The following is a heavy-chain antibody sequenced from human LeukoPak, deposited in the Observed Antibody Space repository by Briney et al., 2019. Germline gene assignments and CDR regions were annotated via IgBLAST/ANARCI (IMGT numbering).Heavy chain of an antibody. CDR1: GGPISCYY. V-gene: IGHV4-59*01. Sequence: PSETLPLTCTVSGGPISCYYWSWIPQPPAKGLERIGYIYYSQSTNYNPSLKSQDTISVDTSKSQFSLKLSSVSAADTAVYYCVRGGDGYNTDYWGQGTLVTVSS. CDR3: VRGGDGYNTDY. J-gene: IGHJ4*02. CDR2: IYYSQST. D-gene: IGHD5-24*01.